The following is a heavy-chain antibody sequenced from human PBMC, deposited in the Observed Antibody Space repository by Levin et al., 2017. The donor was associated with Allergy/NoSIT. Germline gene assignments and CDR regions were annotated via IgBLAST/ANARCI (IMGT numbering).Heavy chain of an antibody. Sequence: PGGSLRLSCAASGFTFSSYSMNWVRQAPGKGLEWVSSISSSSSYIYYADSVKGRFTISRDNAKNSLYLQMNSLRAEDTAVYYWARDDDHDDSSPLDYWGQGTLVTVSS. J-gene: IGHJ4*02. D-gene: IGHD3-22*01. CDR3: ARDDDHDDSSPLDY. V-gene: IGHV3-21*01. CDR1: GFTFSSYS. CDR2: ISSSSSYI.